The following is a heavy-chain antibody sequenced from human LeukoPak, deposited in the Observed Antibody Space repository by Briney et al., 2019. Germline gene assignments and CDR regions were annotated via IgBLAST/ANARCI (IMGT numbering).Heavy chain of an antibody. CDR1: GDSISRGSYS. CDR2: IYPRGSA. Sequence: SQTLSLTCVVSGDSISRGSYSWTWIRQAPGKGLEWIGYIYPRGSAYYNPSLKSRVTISVDRSKNQFSLKLSSVTAADTAVYYCARVKNYYDSSGYSLGAFDIWGQGTMVTVSS. CDR3: ARVKNYYDSSGYSLGAFDI. J-gene: IGHJ3*02. D-gene: IGHD3-22*01. V-gene: IGHV4-30-2*01.